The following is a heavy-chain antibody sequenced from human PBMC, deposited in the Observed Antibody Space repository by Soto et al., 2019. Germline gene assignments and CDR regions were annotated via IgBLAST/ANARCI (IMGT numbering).Heavy chain of an antibody. CDR2: INAANGNT. CDR1: GYIFTNYA. J-gene: IGHJ4*02. CDR3: ARRYGYSFDY. Sequence: GASVKVSCKASGYIFTNYAMHWVRQAPGQRLEWMGWINAANGNTKYSQKFQGRVTITTDTSKNQFSLKLSSVTAADTAVYYCARRYGYSFDYWGQGTLVTVSS. V-gene: IGHV1-3*01. D-gene: IGHD5-18*01.